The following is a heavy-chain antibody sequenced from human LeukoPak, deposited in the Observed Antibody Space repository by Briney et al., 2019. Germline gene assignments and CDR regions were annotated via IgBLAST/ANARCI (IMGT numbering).Heavy chain of an antibody. Sequence: PSETLSLTCAVSGGSISSYYWSWLRQPAGKGLEWLGRIYTSGSTNYNPSLKSRVTMSVDTSKNQFSLKLSSVTAADTAVYYCARGTGGFWGQGTLVTVSS. J-gene: IGHJ4*02. V-gene: IGHV4-4*07. D-gene: IGHD3-16*01. CDR1: GGSISSYY. CDR3: ARGTGGF. CDR2: IYTSGST.